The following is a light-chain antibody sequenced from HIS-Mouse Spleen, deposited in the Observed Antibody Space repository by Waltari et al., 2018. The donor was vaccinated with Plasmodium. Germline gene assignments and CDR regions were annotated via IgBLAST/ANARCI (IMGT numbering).Light chain of an antibody. V-gene: IGKV1-6*01. CDR1: QGIRND. CDR2: AAS. Sequence: AIQMTQSPSSLSASVGDRVNITCRASQGIRNDLGWYQQKPGKAPKLLISAASSLQSGVPSRFSGSGSGTDFTLTISSLQSEDFAVYYCQQYNNWSFTFGPGTKVDIK. CDR3: QQYNNWSFT. J-gene: IGKJ3*01.